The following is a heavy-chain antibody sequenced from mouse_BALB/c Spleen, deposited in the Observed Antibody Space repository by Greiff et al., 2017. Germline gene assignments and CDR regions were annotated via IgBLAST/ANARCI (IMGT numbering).Heavy chain of an antibody. J-gene: IGHJ1*01. CDR2: ISSGSSTI. D-gene: IGHD3-2*02. Sequence: EVKLVESGGGLVQPGGSRKLSCAASGFTFSSFGMHWVRQAPEKGLEWVAYISSGSSTIYYADTVKGRFTISRDNPKNTLFLQMTSLRSEDTAMYYCARREGLSYWYFDVWGAGTTVTVSS. V-gene: IGHV5-17*02. CDR3: ARREGLSYWYFDV. CDR1: GFTFSSFG.